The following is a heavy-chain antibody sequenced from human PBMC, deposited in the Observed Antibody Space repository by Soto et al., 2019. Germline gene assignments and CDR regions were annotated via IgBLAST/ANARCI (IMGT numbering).Heavy chain of an antibody. J-gene: IGHJ5*02. CDR2: ISAYNGNT. D-gene: IGHD6-13*01. Sequence: ASVKVSCEASGYTFASYGISWVRQAPGQGLEWMGWISAYNGNTNYAQKLQGRGTMTTDTSTSTAYMELRSLRSDDTAVYYCARDSSSWFVWFDPWGQGTLVTVSS. CDR1: GYTFASYG. V-gene: IGHV1-18*01. CDR3: ARDSSSWFVWFDP.